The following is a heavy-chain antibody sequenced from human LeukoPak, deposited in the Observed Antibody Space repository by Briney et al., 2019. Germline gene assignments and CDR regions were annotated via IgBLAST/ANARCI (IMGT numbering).Heavy chain of an antibody. V-gene: IGHV4-39*01. J-gene: IGHJ4*02. Sequence: SETLSLTCTVYGGSISSSSYYWGWIRQPPGKGLEWVVSIYYSGSTYYNPSLKSRVTISVETSKNQFSLKLRSVTAADTAVYYCASGYDSSAYQPFIDYWGQGTLVTVSS. CDR1: GGSISSSSYY. D-gene: IGHD3-22*01. CDR3: ASGYDSSAYQPFIDY. CDR2: IYYSGST.